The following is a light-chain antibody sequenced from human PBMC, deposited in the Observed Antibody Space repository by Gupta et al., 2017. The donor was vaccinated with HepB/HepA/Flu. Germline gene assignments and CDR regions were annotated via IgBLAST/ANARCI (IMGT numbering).Light chain of an antibody. V-gene: IGKV1-39*01. J-gene: IGKJ1*01. CDR1: HDISRY. Sequence: DIQMTQSPSSLSASVGDRVIITCRTTHDISRYLNWYQQRPGQAPKLLIYLSSSLQKGVPSRFSGSGSGTDFTLTISSLQPEEFATYCCQQSDNSPWTFGLGTKVEIK. CDR3: QQSDNSPWT. CDR2: LSS.